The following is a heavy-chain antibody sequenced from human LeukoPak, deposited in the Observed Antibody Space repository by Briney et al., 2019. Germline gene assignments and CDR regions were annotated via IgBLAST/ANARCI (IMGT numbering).Heavy chain of an antibody. CDR2: ISSSSSYI. D-gene: IGHD6-13*01. V-gene: IGHV3-21*01. CDR3: AREGAGVYYFDY. J-gene: IGHJ4*02. Sequence: GGSLRLSCAASGFTFSSYSMNWVRQAPGKGLEWVSSISSSSSYIYYADSVKGRFTISRDNAKNSLYLQMNSLRAEGTAVYYCAREGAGVYYFDYWGQGTLVTVSS. CDR1: GFTFSSYS.